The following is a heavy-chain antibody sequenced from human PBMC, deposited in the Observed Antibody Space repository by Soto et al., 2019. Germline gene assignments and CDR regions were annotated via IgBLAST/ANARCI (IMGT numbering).Heavy chain of an antibody. CDR1: GFTFSSYG. Sequence: GGSLRLSCAASGFTFSSYGMHWVRQAPGKGLEWVAVISYDGSNKYYADSVKGRFTISRDNSKNTLYLQMNSLRAEDTAVYYCAKDRSYYDFWSGYREWDDAFDIWGQGTMVTVSS. D-gene: IGHD3-3*01. CDR3: AKDRSYYDFWSGYREWDDAFDI. V-gene: IGHV3-30*18. CDR2: ISYDGSNK. J-gene: IGHJ3*02.